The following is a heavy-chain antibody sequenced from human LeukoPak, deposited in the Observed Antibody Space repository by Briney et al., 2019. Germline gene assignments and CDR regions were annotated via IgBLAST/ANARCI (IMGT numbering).Heavy chain of an antibody. CDR2: SHYSGST. J-gene: IGHJ3*02. D-gene: IGHD7-27*01. V-gene: IGHV4-59*12. Sequence: SSETLSLTCAVSGGPFSHYYWNWIRQPPGKGLEWIGYSHYSGSTKYHPSLESRVTLSVDTSKKQLSLNLRSVTAGDTAVYYCARWGGTADPRVEAFDIWGRGTVVTVSS. CDR1: GGPFSHYY. CDR3: ARWGGTADPRVEAFDI.